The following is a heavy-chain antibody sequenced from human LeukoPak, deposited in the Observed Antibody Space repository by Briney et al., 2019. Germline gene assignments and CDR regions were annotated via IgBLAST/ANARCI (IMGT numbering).Heavy chain of an antibody. V-gene: IGHV3-21*06. CDR1: GFTFSSQN. Sequence: SGGSLRLSCAASGFTFSSQNMNWARQAPGKGLEWVAYISTSGDSTKYADSVEGRFTISRDNAENSLFLLMNSLRVEDTAVYYSVKNGWIDYWGQGILVTVSS. CDR3: VKNGWIDY. CDR2: ISTSGDST. J-gene: IGHJ4*02. D-gene: IGHD6-19*01.